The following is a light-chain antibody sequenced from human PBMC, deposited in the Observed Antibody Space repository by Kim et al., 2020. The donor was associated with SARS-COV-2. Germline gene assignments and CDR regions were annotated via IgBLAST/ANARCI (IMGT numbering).Light chain of an antibody. CDR1: QSVSSNS. Sequence: EIVLTQSPGTLSLSPGERATLSCMASQSVSSNSLAWYQQKPGQSPRLVIYDASRRASGTPDRLSGSGSGTDFTLTISRLEPEDFAVYYCQQYHSSPGTFGQGTKVDIK. J-gene: IGKJ1*01. CDR3: QQYHSSPGT. V-gene: IGKV3-20*01. CDR2: DAS.